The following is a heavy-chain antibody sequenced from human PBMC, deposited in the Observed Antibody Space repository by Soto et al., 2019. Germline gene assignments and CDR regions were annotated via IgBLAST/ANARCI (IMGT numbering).Heavy chain of an antibody. CDR1: GFTFSSYG. D-gene: IGHD5-12*01. CDR2: IWYDGSNK. Sequence: GGSLRLSCAASGFTFSSYGMHWVRQAPGKGLEWVAVIWYDGSNKYYADSVKGRFTISRDNSKNTLYLQMNSLRAEDTAVYYCARLQRGYSGYDSDYWGQGTLVTVSS. CDR3: ARLQRGYSGYDSDY. V-gene: IGHV3-33*01. J-gene: IGHJ4*02.